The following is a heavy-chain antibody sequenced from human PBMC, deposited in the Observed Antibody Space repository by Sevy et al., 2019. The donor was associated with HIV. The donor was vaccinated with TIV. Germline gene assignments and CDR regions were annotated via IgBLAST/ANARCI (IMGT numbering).Heavy chain of an antibody. CDR3: ARVAAVASTLYYFDF. D-gene: IGHD6-19*01. CDR2: ISTSSSTI. Sequence: GGSLRLSCAASGFSFSTYSMNWVRQAPGKGLEWVSYISTSSSTIYYADSVKGRFTISRDNAKRSLYLQMNSLRGEDTAVYYCARVAAVASTLYYFDFWGQGTLVTVSS. J-gene: IGHJ4*02. CDR1: GFSFSTYS. V-gene: IGHV3-48*04.